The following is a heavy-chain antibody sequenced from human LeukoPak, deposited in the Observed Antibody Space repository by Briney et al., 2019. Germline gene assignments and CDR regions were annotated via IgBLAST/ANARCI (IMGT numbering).Heavy chain of an antibody. Sequence: ASVKVSCKASGYTFTGYYMHWVRQAPGQGLEWMGWINPNSGGTNYAQKFQGWVTMTRDTFISTAYMELSRLRSDDTAAYYCASNPGSSDDAFDIWGQGTMVTVSS. CDR1: GYTFTGYY. CDR2: INPNSGGT. J-gene: IGHJ3*02. D-gene: IGHD3-10*01. CDR3: ASNPGSSDDAFDI. V-gene: IGHV1-2*04.